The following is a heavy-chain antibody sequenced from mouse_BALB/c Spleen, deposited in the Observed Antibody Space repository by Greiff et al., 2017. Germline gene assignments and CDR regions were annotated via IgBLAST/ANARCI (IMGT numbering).Heavy chain of an antibody. V-gene: IGHV5-6-5*01. J-gene: IGHJ2*01. D-gene: IGHD2-3*01. CDR2: ISSGGST. CDR1: GFTFSSYA. CDR3: ARGHDGFDY. Sequence: EVQGVESGGGLVKPGGSLKLSCAASGFTFSSYAMSWVRQTPEKRLEWVASISSGGSTYYPDSVKGRFTISRDNARNILYLQMSSLRSEDTAMYYCARGHDGFDYWGQGTTLTVSS.